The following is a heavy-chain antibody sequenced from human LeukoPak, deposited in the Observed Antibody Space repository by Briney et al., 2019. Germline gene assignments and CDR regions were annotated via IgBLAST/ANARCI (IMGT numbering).Heavy chain of an antibody. Sequence: ASVKVSCKASGYTFTSYYMHWVRQAPGQGLEWMGIINPSGGSTNYAQKFQERVTITRGMSTSTAYMELSSLRSEDTAVYYCAADWEGGVGATKHPNYWGQGTLVTVSS. CDR2: INPSGGST. CDR3: AADWEGGVGATKHPNY. V-gene: IGHV1-46*01. CDR1: GYTFTSYY. J-gene: IGHJ4*02. D-gene: IGHD1-26*01.